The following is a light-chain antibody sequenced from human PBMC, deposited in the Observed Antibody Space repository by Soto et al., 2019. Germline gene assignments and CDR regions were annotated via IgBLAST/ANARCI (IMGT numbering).Light chain of an antibody. V-gene: IGKV3-20*01. CDR3: QQYGSSPPWT. Sequence: EIVLTQSPGTLSLSPGERATLSCRASQSVSSYLAWYQQKPGQAPRLLIYGASSRATGIPDRFSGSVSGTGFTLTISRLEPEDFAVYYCQQYGSSPPWTFGQGTKVDI. CDR2: GAS. J-gene: IGKJ1*01. CDR1: QSVSSY.